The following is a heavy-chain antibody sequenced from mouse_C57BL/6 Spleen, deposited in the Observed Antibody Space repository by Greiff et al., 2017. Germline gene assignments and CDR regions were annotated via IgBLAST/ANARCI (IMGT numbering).Heavy chain of an antibody. CDR1: GYSITSGYY. V-gene: IGHV3-6*01. J-gene: IGHJ3*01. CDR3: ASWDYGSFAY. CDR2: ISYDGSN. D-gene: IGHD2-2*01. Sequence: EVQLQQSGPGLVKPSQSLSLTCSVTGYSITSGYYWNWIRQFPGNKLEWMGYISYDGSNNYNPSLKNRISITRDTSKNQFFLKLNSVTTEDTATYYCASWDYGSFAYWGQGTLVTVSA.